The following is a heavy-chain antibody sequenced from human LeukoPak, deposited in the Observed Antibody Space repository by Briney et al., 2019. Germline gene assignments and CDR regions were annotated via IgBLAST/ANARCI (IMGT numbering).Heavy chain of an antibody. CDR2: ISSSSSYI. D-gene: IGHD3-10*01. V-gene: IGHV3-21*01. CDR1: GFTFSSYS. Sequence: PGGSLRLSCAASGFTFSSYSMNWVRQAPGKGLEGVSSISSSSSYIYYADSVKGRFTISRDNAKNSLYLQMNSLRAEDTAVYYCARDAGIDYGSGSYYTHDYWGQGTLVTVSS. J-gene: IGHJ4*02. CDR3: ARDAGIDYGSGSYYTHDY.